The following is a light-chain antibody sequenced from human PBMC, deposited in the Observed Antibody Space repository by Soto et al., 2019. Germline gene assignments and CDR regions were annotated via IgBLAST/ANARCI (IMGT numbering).Light chain of an antibody. CDR1: QGIRSE. CDR3: IQDYNYPLT. Sequence: AIQMTQSPSSLAASVGDRVTITCRASQGIRSELGWYQQKPGKAPNLLIYTASTLQSGVPSRFSGSGSGTDFTLTISSLQPEDFATYYCIQDYNYPLTFGGGTTGDIK. CDR2: TAS. V-gene: IGKV1-6*01. J-gene: IGKJ4*01.